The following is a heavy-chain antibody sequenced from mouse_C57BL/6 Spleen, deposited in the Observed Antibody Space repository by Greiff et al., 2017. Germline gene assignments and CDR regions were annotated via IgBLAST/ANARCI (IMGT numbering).Heavy chain of an antibody. CDR1: GYTFTTYP. J-gene: IGHJ4*01. D-gene: IGHD1-1*01. V-gene: IGHV1-47*01. CDR2: FHPYNDDT. CDR3: AIITTVVEGAMDY. Sequence: QVHVKQSGAELVKPGASVKMSCKASGYTFTTYPIEWMKQNHGKSLEWIGNFHPYNDDTKYNEKFKGKATLTVEKSSSTVYLELSRLTSDDSAVYYCAIITTVVEGAMDYWGQGTSVTVSS.